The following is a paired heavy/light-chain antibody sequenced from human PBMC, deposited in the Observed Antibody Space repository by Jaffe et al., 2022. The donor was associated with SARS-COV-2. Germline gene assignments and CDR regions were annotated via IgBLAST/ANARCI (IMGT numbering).Heavy chain of an antibody. D-gene: IGHD3-16*02. CDR3: ARGSRLGDLSLDY. Sequence: QVQLVQSGPEVRNPGASVKVSCKASGYTFGSYYIHWVRQAPGQGLEWMGIINPTGGYTSYSQNSQGRITVTRDTSTTTVYMEVSSLRSEDTAVYYCARGSRLGDLSLDYWGQGTLVTVSS. CDR1: GYTFGSYY. V-gene: IGHV1-46*04. J-gene: IGHJ4*02. CDR2: INPTGGYT.
Light chain of an antibody. CDR3: LQYNSYPRT. V-gene: IGKV1-17*01. CDR1: QDIRND. Sequence: DIQMTQSPSSLSASVGDRVTITCRASQDIRNDFAWYQQKPGKAPQRLIYGASSLQSGVPSRFSGSGSGTEFTLTISSLQPEDFATYYCLQYNSYPRTFGQGTKLEIK. J-gene: IGKJ2*02. CDR2: GAS.